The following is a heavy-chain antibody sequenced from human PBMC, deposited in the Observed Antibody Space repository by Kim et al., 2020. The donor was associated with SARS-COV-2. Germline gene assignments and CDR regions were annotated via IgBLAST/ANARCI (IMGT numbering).Heavy chain of an antibody. D-gene: IGHD3-22*01. CDR2: ISYDGSNK. Sequence: GGSLRLSCAASGFTFSSYAMHWVRQAPGKGLEWVAVISYDGSNKYYADSVKGRFTISRDNSKNTLYLQMNSLRAEDTAVYYCARGGDSSGYYSYYFDYWGQGTLVTVSS. CDR1: GFTFSSYA. CDR3: ARGGDSSGYYSYYFDY. J-gene: IGHJ4*02. V-gene: IGHV3-30*04.